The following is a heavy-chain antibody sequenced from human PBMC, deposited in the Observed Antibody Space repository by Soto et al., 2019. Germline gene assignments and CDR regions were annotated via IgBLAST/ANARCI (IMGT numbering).Heavy chain of an antibody. D-gene: IGHD2-2*01. J-gene: IGHJ6*02. CDR1: GYTFTSYA. CDR3: ASYDIVVVPADKARYYYYGMDV. Sequence: ASVKVSCKASGYTFTSYAMHWVRQAPGQRLEWMGWINAGNGNTKYSQKFQGRVTITRDTSASTAYMELSSLRSEDTAVYYCASYDIVVVPADKARYYYYGMDVWGQGTTVTVSS. V-gene: IGHV1-3*01. CDR2: INAGNGNT.